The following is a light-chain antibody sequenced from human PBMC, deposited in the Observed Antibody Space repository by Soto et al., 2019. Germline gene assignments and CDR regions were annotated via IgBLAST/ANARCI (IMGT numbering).Light chain of an antibody. J-gene: IGKJ5*01. CDR2: DAS. Sequence: EIVLPPSPATLSLSPGGRATLSCGARQTVSSSYLAWYQQKPGPAPRLLIYDASSRATGIPDRFSGSGSGTDFTLTMRSLQSEDLAVYYCQQYNNWPPITVGQGTRLGIK. CDR1: QTVSSSY. CDR3: QQYNNWPPIT. V-gene: IGKV3D-20*01.